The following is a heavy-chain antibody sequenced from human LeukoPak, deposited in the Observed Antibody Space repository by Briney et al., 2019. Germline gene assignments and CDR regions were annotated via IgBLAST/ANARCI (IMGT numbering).Heavy chain of an antibody. CDR1: AFTFSNAW. CDR3: TTLMGVGANRGY. Sequence: PGGSLRLSCAASAFTFSNAWMNWVRQAPGKGLEWVGRFKSKTDGGTTDYAAPVKGRFTISRDDSKNTLYLQMNSLKTEDTAVYYCTTLMGVGANRGYWGQGTLVTVSS. D-gene: IGHD1-26*01. CDR2: FKSKTDGGTT. J-gene: IGHJ4*02. V-gene: IGHV3-15*01.